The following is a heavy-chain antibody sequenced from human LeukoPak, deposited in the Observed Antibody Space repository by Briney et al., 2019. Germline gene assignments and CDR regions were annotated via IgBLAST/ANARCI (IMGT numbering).Heavy chain of an antibody. CDR1: GFTFSSYA. J-gene: IGHJ4*02. CDR2: ISYDGSNK. V-gene: IGHV3-30*01. Sequence: PGGSLRLSRAASGFTFSSYAMHWVRQAPGKGLEWVAVISYDGSNKYYADSVKGRFTISRDNSKNTLYLQMNSLRAEDTAVYYCARSTRIAPPLDYWGQGTLVTVSS. CDR3: ARSTRIAPPLDY. D-gene: IGHD6-6*01.